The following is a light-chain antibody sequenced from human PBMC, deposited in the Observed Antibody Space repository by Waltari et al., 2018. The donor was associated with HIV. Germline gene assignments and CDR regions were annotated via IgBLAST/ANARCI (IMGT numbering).Light chain of an antibody. J-gene: IGLJ2*01. V-gene: IGLV1-44*01. CDR2: SNN. Sequence: QSVLTQPPSASGTPGQRVTISCSGSSSNIGSNTVNWYQQLPGTAPKLLIYSNNQRPSGIPDRFSGSKSGTSASLAISGLQSEEEADYYCAAWDDSLRGVFGGGTKLTVL. CDR3: AAWDDSLRGV. CDR1: SSNIGSNT.